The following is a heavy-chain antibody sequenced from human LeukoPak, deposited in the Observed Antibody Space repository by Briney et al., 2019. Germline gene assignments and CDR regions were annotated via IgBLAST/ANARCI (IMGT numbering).Heavy chain of an antibody. Sequence: PSETLSLTCTVSGGSISSYYWTWIRQPPGKGLEWIGYIYHRGSANYNPSLKSRVTISVDTSKNQFSPTLSSVTAADAAVYYCARAGDYYVSGSYLGYWGQGILVTVSS. CDR3: ARAGDYYVSGSYLGY. J-gene: IGHJ4*02. CDR2: IYHRGSA. D-gene: IGHD3-10*01. CDR1: GGSISSYY. V-gene: IGHV4-59*01.